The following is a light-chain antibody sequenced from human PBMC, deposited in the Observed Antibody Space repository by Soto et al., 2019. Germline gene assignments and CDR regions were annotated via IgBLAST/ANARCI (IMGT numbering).Light chain of an antibody. J-gene: IGKJ1*01. Sequence: EIVMTQSPATLSVSPGERATLSFRASETVNSNLAWYQQKPGQAPRLLIYTVSTRATGIPARFSGSGSGTEFTLTISSLQSEDFGVYYCQQYNKWWTFGQGTKVDIK. CDR1: ETVNSN. CDR2: TVS. CDR3: QQYNKWWT. V-gene: IGKV3-15*01.